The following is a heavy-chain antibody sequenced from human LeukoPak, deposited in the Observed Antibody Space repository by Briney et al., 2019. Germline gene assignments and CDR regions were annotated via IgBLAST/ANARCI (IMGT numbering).Heavy chain of an antibody. D-gene: IGHD3-16*01. Sequence: SETLSLTCAVYGGSFSGYYWSWIRQPPGKGLEWIGEINHSGSTNYNPSLKSRVTISVDTSKNQFSLKLSSATAADTAVYYCARVLDLSKRGLDAFDIWGQGTMVTVSS. CDR1: GGSFSGYY. CDR3: ARVLDLSKRGLDAFDI. J-gene: IGHJ3*02. CDR2: INHSGST. V-gene: IGHV4-34*01.